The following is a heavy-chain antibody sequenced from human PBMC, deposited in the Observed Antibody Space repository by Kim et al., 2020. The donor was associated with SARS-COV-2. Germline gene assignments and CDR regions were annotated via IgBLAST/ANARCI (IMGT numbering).Heavy chain of an antibody. V-gene: IGHV4-38-2*02. CDR2: IYHSGST. Sequence: SETLSLTCTVSGYSISSGYYWGWIRQPPGKGLEWIGSIYHSGSTYYNPSLKSRVTISVDTSKNQFSLKLSSVTAADTAVYYCARDRGYSGYDHAVYFDY. J-gene: IGHJ4*01. D-gene: IGHD5-12*01. CDR1: GYSISSGYY. CDR3: ARDRGYSGYDHAVYFDY.